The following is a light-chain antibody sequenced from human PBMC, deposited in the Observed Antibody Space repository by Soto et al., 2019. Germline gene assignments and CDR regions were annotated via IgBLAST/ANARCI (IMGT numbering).Light chain of an antibody. Sequence: QSVLTQPPSVSGAPVQRVTISCTGSSSNIGAGYDVHWYQQLPGTAPKLLLYNDNNRPSGVPDRISGSKSGTSASLAITGLQAEDEADYYCQSYDSSLSGYVFGTGTKVTVL. J-gene: IGLJ1*01. V-gene: IGLV1-40*01. CDR3: QSYDSSLSGYV. CDR2: NDN. CDR1: SSNIGAGYD.